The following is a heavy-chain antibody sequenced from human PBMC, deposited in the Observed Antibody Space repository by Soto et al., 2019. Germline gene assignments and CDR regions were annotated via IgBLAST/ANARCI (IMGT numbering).Heavy chain of an antibody. CDR3: ARTTAVPNTLRSRYLFDY. D-gene: IGHD4-17*01. J-gene: IGHJ4*02. Sequence: SETLSLTCSVPGGSVSNKTYYWSWIRQPPGKRLEWIGYVYYSGTTNYNPSLKSRVTISVDLSKNQFSLRLSSVTTADTALYYCARTTAVPNTLRSRYLFDYCGQGTLLTVSS. CDR2: VYYSGTT. V-gene: IGHV4-61*01. CDR1: GGSVSNKTYY.